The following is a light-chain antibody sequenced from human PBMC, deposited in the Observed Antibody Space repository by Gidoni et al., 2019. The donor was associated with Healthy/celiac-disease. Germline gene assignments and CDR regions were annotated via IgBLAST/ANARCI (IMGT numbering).Light chain of an antibody. J-gene: IGLJ2*01. CDR2: DVS. CDR1: SSDVGGYNY. Sequence: QSALTQPASVSGSPGQSITISCTGTSSDVGGYNYVSWYQQPPGKAPKLMIYDVSTRPSGVSNRFSGSKSGNTASLTISGLQAEDEADYYCSSYTISSTRVVFGGGTKLTVL. CDR3: SSYTISSTRVV. V-gene: IGLV2-14*01.